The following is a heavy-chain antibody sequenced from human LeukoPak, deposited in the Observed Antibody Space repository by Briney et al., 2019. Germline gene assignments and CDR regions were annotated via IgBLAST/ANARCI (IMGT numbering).Heavy chain of an antibody. CDR1: GFTFGDYA. Sequence: GGSLRLSCTAPGFTFGDYAMSWIRQAPGKGLEWVGFIRSKAYGETADYAASVKGRFTISRDDSKAIAYLQMNSLKTEDTAVYHCTRDRGAYNLYDYWGQGTLVTVSS. J-gene: IGHJ4*02. V-gene: IGHV3-49*03. CDR2: IRSKAYGETA. CDR3: TRDRGAYNLYDY. D-gene: IGHD1-1*01.